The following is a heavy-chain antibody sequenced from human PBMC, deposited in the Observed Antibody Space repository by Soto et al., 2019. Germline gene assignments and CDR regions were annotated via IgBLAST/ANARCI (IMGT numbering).Heavy chain of an antibody. CDR1: GYTFTSYA. D-gene: IGHD6-13*01. Sequence: EASVKVSCKASGYTFTSYAMHWVRQAPGQRLEWMGWINAGNGNTKYSQKFQGRVTITRDTSASTAYMELSSLRSEDTAVYYCASGADSSDAFDIWGQGTMVTVSS. J-gene: IGHJ3*02. CDR2: INAGNGNT. CDR3: ASGADSSDAFDI. V-gene: IGHV1-3*01.